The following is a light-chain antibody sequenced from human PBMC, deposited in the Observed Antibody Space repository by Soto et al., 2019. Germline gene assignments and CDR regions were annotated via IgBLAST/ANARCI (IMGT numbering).Light chain of an antibody. CDR1: QSLLHSNGYNY. Sequence: DIVMPQSPLSLPVTPGEPASISCRSSQSLLHSNGYNYLDWYLQKPGQSPQLLIYLGSNRASGVPERFSGSGSGKDFTLNIRRVEAEDVRVYYCMQALQTPITFGQGKRLEI. V-gene: IGKV2-28*01. J-gene: IGKJ5*01. CDR2: LGS. CDR3: MQALQTPIT.